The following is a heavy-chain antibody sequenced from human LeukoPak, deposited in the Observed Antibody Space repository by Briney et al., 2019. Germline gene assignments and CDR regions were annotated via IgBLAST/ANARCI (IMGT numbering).Heavy chain of an antibody. Sequence: GGSLRLSCAAFGFTVSNNFLSWVRQAPGKGLEWVSVLYSGGTTFHADSVKGRFTISRDNSMNTLYLQMKSLRPEDTAVYYCASPGPGGAAAGLFDYWGQGTLVTVSS. V-gene: IGHV3-53*05. CDR2: LYSGGTT. D-gene: IGHD6-13*01. CDR3: ASPGPGGAAAGLFDY. J-gene: IGHJ4*02. CDR1: GFTVSNNF.